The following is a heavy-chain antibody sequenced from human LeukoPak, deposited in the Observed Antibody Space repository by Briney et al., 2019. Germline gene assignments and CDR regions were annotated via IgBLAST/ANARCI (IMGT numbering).Heavy chain of an antibody. J-gene: IGHJ4*02. CDR2: IRDSGSST. Sequence: GGSLRLSCAASGFTFSSYAMSWVRQAPGKGLEWVSAIRDSGSSTHYADSVKGRFTTSRDNSKNTLFLQMNSLRAEDTAIYYCAKYGPQDSGSSHFDYWGQGALITVSS. CDR3: AKYGPQDSGSSHFDY. CDR1: GFTFSSYA. D-gene: IGHD1-26*01. V-gene: IGHV3-23*01.